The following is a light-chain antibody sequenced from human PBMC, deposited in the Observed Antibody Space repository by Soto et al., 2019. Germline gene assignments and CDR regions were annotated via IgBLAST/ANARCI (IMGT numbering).Light chain of an antibody. CDR2: ATS. V-gene: IGKV3-20*01. CDR1: QSVSDSY. J-gene: IGKJ2*01. Sequence: ENVLTQSPGTLSLSPGERATLSCRASQSVSDSYLAWYQQKPGQTPRLLIYATSGRAPGIPDRFSGSGSGTDFTLTISRVEPEDFAVYYCQQYVTSPPMYTFGQGTKLEIK. CDR3: QQYVTSPPMYT.